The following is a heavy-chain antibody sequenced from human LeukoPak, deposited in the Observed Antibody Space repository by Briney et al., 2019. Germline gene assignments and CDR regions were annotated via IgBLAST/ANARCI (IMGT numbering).Heavy chain of an antibody. CDR2: LHPGKSDT. CDR1: GYNFFNYW. CDR3: ARPSGDNRFDY. J-gene: IGHJ4*02. D-gene: IGHD4-17*01. Sequence: GEPLKIPCKGSGYNFFNYWIGWARQMPGKGLGWMGDLHPGKSDTRYSPSFGGQVTISADKSISTAYLQWSSLRASDTAMYYCARPSGDNRFDYWGQGTLVTVSS. V-gene: IGHV5-51*01.